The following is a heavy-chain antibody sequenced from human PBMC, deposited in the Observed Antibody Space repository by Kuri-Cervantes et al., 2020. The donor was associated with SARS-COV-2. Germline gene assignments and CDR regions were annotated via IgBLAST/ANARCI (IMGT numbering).Heavy chain of an antibody. V-gene: IGHV3-74*01. CDR1: GFTFSSYW. J-gene: IGHJ5*02. D-gene: IGHD6-19*01. CDR2: INSDGSST. CDR3: AREAVAGSNWFDP. Sequence: GGSVRLSGAASGFTFSSYWMHWVRHAPGKGLVWVSRINSDGSSTSYADSVKGRFTISRDNAKNTLYLQMNSLRAEDTAVYYCAREAVAGSNWFDPWGQGTLVTVSS.